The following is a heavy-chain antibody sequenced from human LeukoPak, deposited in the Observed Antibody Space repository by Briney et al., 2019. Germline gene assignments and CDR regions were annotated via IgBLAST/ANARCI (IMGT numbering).Heavy chain of an antibody. V-gene: IGHV7-4-1*02. D-gene: IGHD6-13*01. CDR2: VNTNTGNP. J-gene: IGHJ6*03. CDR3: ARVVRSSSWYGGYYYSHMPL. Sequence: ASVKVSCKASGYTFTSYAMNWVRQAPGQGLEWMGWVNTNTGNPTYAQGFTGRFVFSLDTSVSTAYLQISSLKAEDTAVYYCARVVRSSSWYGGYYYSHMPLWDKGPTVTVS. CDR1: GYTFTSYA.